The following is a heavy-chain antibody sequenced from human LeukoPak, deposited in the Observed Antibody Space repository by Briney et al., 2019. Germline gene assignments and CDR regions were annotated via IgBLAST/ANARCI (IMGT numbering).Heavy chain of an antibody. CDR3: ARDQVPAPTYSDYNDAFDI. J-gene: IGHJ3*02. V-gene: IGHV4-4*02. CDR2: IYHSGST. Sequence: SGTLSLTCAVSGGSISSSNWWSWVRQPPGKGLEWIGEIYHSGSTNYNPSLKSRVTISVDKSKNQFSLKLSSVTAADTAVYYCARDQVPAPTYSDYNDAFDIWGQGTMVTVSS. D-gene: IGHD4-11*01. CDR1: GGSISSSNW.